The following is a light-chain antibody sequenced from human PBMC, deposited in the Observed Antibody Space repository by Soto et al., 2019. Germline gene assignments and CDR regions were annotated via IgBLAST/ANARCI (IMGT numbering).Light chain of an antibody. V-gene: IGKV1-5*01. CDR2: DAS. Sequence: DIQMTQSPSTLSASVGDRVTITCRASQSISSWLAWYQQKPGKAPKLLIYDASSLESGVPSRFSGSGSGTEFTLTISSLEPEDFAVYYCQQRSNWAWTFGQGTKVDIK. CDR1: QSISSW. J-gene: IGKJ1*01. CDR3: QQRSNWAWT.